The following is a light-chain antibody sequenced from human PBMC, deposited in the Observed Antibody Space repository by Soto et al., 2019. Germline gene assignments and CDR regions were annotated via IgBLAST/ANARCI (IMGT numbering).Light chain of an antibody. J-gene: IGKJ4*01. V-gene: IGKV3-11*01. CDR2: DAS. Sequence: IVFTQSPAIMSLSPGESASLSRRASQSVSNDLAWYQQKPGQSPRLLIYDASNRAAGIPARFSGSGSGTDFTLTISGLEPEDFAVYYCQQRHNWPLTFGGGTKVDI. CDR1: QSVSND. CDR3: QQRHNWPLT.